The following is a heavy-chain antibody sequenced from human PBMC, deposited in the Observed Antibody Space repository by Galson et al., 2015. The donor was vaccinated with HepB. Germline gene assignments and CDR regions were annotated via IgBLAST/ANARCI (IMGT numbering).Heavy chain of an antibody. J-gene: IGHJ6*02. CDR3: ARAPHYYYGMDV. CDR1: GFTFSSYA. CDR2: ISYDGSNK. V-gene: IGHV3-30*04. Sequence: SLRLSCAASGFTFSSYAMHWVRQAPGKGLEWVAVISYDGSNKYYADSVKGRFTISRDNSKNTLYLQMNSLRAEDTAVYYCARAPHYYYGMDVWGQGTTVTVSS.